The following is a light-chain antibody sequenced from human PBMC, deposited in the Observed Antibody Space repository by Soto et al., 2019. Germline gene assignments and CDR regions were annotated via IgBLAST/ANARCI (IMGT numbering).Light chain of an antibody. V-gene: IGLV1-40*01. CDR3: QSYDSSSWV. CDR2: ANT. CDR1: SSNIGAGFH. J-gene: IGLJ3*02. Sequence: QAVVTQPHSVYGAPGQRVTISCTGSSSNIGAGFHVHWYQQLPGTAPKLLIYANTNRPSGVPDRFSGSKSGTSASLAITGLQAEDEADYYCQSYDSSSWVFGGGTKLTVL.